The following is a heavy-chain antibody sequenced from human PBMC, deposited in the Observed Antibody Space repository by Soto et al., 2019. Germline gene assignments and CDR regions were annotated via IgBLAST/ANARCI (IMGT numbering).Heavy chain of an antibody. J-gene: IGHJ5*02. CDR2: INHSGST. Sequence: SETLSLTCAVYGGSFSGYYWSWIRQPPGKGLEWIGEINHSGSTNYNPSLKSRVTISVDTSKNQFSLKLSSVTAADTAVYYCARGARNYEGHWFDPWGQGTLVTVSS. CDR1: GGSFSGYY. D-gene: IGHD1-7*01. CDR3: ARGARNYEGHWFDP. V-gene: IGHV4-34*01.